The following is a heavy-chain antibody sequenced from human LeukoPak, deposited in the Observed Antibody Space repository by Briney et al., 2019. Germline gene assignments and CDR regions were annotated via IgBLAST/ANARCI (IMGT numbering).Heavy chain of an antibody. CDR1: GYTFTSYD. CDR3: ARQGYSSSWYVSYYYMDV. CDR2: MNPNSGNT. J-gene: IGHJ6*03. D-gene: IGHD6-13*01. Sequence: ASVKVSCKASGYTFTSYDINWVRQATGQGLEWMGWMNPNSGNTGYAQKFQGRVTMTRNTSISTAYMELSSLRSEDTAVYYCARQGYSSSWYVSYYYMDVWGKGTTVTISS. V-gene: IGHV1-8*01.